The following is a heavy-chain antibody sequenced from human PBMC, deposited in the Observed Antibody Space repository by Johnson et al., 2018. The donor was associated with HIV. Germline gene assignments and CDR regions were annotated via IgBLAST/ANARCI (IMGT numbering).Heavy chain of an antibody. V-gene: IGHV3-11*04. J-gene: IGHJ3*02. D-gene: IGHD6-13*01. CDR2: ISSSGSTI. CDR1: GFTFSDYY. CDR3: ARERYSTLINDACDM. Sequence: QVQLVESGGGLVKPGVSLRLSCAASGFTFSDYYMSWIRQAPGKGLEWVSYISSSGSTIYYADSVKGRFTISRDNAKNSLFLHMGSLRAEDLAVYYCARERYSTLINDACDMWGQGTMVTVSS.